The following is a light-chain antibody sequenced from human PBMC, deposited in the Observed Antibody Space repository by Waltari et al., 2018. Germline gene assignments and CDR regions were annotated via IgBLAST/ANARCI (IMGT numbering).Light chain of an antibody. CDR2: DVS. J-gene: IGLJ3*02. Sequence: QSALTQPASVSGSPGQSITISCTGTSSDAGGYNYVPWYQQHPGKAPKLMIFDVSNRPSGVSNRFSGSKSGNTASLTISGLQAEDEADYYCSSYISSSTLEVFGGGTRLTVL. V-gene: IGLV2-14*03. CDR3: SSYISSSTLEV. CDR1: SSDAGGYNY.